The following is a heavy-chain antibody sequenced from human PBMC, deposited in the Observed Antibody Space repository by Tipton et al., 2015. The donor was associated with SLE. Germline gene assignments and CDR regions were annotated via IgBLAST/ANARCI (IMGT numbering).Heavy chain of an antibody. CDR1: GGSISSTSYY. Sequence: TLSLTCTVSGGSISSTSYYWGWLRQPPGKGLEWIGSIYYSGSTYYNLSLKSRVPISVDTSKNQFSLNLSPVTAADTAVYYCARSSSGWYKGAMDVWGKGTTVIVSS. D-gene: IGHD6-19*01. CDR3: ARSSSGWYKGAMDV. J-gene: IGHJ6*03. V-gene: IGHV4-39*07. CDR2: IYYSGST.